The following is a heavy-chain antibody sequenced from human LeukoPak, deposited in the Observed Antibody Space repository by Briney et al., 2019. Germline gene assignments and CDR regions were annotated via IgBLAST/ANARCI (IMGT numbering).Heavy chain of an antibody. Sequence: GASVKVSCKASGYTFTGYYMHWVRQAPGQGLEWVGWINPNSGGTNYAQKFQGRVTMTRDTSISTAYMELSSLRSEDTAVYYCARVDTAMAQYYYYYNMDVWGKGTTVTISS. CDR2: INPNSGGT. D-gene: IGHD5-18*01. V-gene: IGHV1-2*02. J-gene: IGHJ6*03. CDR3: ARVDTAMAQYYYYYNMDV. CDR1: GYTFTGYY.